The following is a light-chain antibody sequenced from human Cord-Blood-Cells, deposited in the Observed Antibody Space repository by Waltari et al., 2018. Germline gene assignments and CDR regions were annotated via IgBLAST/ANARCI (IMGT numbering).Light chain of an antibody. CDR1: SSDVGGYNY. V-gene: IGLV2-14*03. J-gene: IGLJ3*02. CDR2: DVI. CDR3: SSYTSSSTWV. Sequence: QSALTQPAPVSGSREQSITIPCTVTSSDVGGYNYVSWYQQHPGKAPTLMIYDVINRPSGVSNRFSGSKSGNTASLTISGLQAEYEADYYCSSYTSSSTWVFGGGTKLTVL.